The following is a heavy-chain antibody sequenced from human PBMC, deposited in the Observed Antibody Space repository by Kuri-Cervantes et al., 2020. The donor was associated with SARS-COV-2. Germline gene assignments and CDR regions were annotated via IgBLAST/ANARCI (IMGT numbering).Heavy chain of an antibody. CDR1: GFTFSSYA. Sequence: GGSLRLSCAASGFTFSSYAMSWVRQAPGKGLEWVSAISGSGGSTYYADSVKGRFTISRDNSKNTLYLQMNSLRAEDTAVYYCARGYYDILTGYWEGVYWGQGTLVTVSS. CDR2: ISGSGGST. CDR3: ARGYYDILTGYWEGVY. V-gene: IGHV3-23*01. J-gene: IGHJ4*02. D-gene: IGHD3-9*01.